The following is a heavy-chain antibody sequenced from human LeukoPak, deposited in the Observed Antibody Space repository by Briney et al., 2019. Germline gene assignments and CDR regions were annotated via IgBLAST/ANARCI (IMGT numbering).Heavy chain of an antibody. Sequence: ASVKVSCKASGYTFTSYGISWVRQAPGQGLEWMGWTSAYNGNTNYAQKLQGRVTMTTDTSTSTAYMELRSLRSDDTAVYYCARDKRRYCSSTSCYWPLDYWGQGTLATVSS. CDR2: TSAYNGNT. J-gene: IGHJ4*02. V-gene: IGHV1-18*01. CDR1: GYTFTSYG. D-gene: IGHD2-2*01. CDR3: ARDKRRYCSSTSCYWPLDY.